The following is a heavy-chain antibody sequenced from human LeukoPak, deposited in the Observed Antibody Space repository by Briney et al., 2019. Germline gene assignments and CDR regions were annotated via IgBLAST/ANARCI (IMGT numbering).Heavy chain of an antibody. V-gene: IGHV3-23*01. J-gene: IGHJ4*02. CDR3: AKEGPGGSGSHYDY. D-gene: IGHD3-10*01. CDR1: GFTVSSYG. CDR2: ISGSGGST. Sequence: GTLRLSCAASGFTVSSYGMSWVRQAPGKGLEWVSAISGSGGSTYYADSVKGRFTISRDKSKNTLYLQMNSLRAEDTAVYYCAKEGPGGSGSHYDYWGQGTLVTVSS.